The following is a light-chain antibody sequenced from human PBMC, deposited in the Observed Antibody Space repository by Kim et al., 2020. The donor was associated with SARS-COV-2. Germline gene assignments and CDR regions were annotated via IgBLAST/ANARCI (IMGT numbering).Light chain of an antibody. CDR1: QSISGN. V-gene: IGKV3-15*01. CDR3: HQYNDWPRYS. J-gene: IGKJ2*01. Sequence: PGPGATVACRASQSISGNLAWYQQHPGQAPRLLIFDASTRASDIPARFSGSGSGIEFTLTISSLQSEDFAVYYCHQYNDWPRYSFGQGTKLEIK. CDR2: DAS.